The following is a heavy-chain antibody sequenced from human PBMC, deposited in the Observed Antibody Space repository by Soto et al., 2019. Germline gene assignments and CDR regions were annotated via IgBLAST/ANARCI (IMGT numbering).Heavy chain of an antibody. CDR1: GFTFSSYS. CDR2: IWYDGSNK. J-gene: IGHJ4*02. V-gene: IGHV3-33*08. CDR3: ARGMIAVAGILDY. Sequence: VQLVESGGGLVKPGGSLRLSCAASGFTFSSYSMNWVRQAPGKGLEWVAVIWYDGSNKYYADSVKGRFTISRDNSKNTLYLQMNSLRAEDTAVYYCARGMIAVAGILDYWGQGTLVTVSS. D-gene: IGHD6-19*01.